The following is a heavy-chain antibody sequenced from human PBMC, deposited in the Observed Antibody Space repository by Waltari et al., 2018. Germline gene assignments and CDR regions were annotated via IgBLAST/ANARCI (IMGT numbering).Heavy chain of an antibody. CDR3: ARVGRIVGASHGAFDI. J-gene: IGHJ3*02. Sequence: EVQLVESGGGLVQPGGSLRLSCAASGFTFSSYELNWVRQAPGKGLEWVSYISGSGSTIYYADSGKGRFTISRDNAKNSLYLQMNSLRAEDTAVYYCARVGRIVGASHGAFDIWGQGTMVTVSS. CDR2: ISGSGSTI. CDR1: GFTFSSYE. V-gene: IGHV3-48*03. D-gene: IGHD1-26*01.